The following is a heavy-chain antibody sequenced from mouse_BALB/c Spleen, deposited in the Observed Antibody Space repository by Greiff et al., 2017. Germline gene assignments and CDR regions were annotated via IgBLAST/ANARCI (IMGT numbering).Heavy chain of an antibody. CDR2: INSNGGST. CDR1: GFTFSSYG. CDR3: ARDFYAMDY. Sequence: EVQGVESGGGLVQPGGSLKLSCAASGFTFSSYGMSWVRQTPDKRLELVATINSNGGSTYYQDSVKGRFTISRANAKNTLYLQMSSLKSEDTAMYYCARDFYAMDYWGQGTSVTVSS. J-gene: IGHJ4*01. V-gene: IGHV5-6-3*01.